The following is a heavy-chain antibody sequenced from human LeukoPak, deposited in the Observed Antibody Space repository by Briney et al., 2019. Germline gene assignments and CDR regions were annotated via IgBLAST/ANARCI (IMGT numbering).Heavy chain of an antibody. D-gene: IGHD3-10*01. Sequence: GGSLRLSCAASGFTFSSYAMHWVRQAPGKGLEWVAVMSYDGSNKYYADSVKGRFTISRDNSKNTLYLQMNSLRAEDTAVYYCAREILWFGEGGMDVWGQGTTVTVSS. CDR2: MSYDGSNK. V-gene: IGHV3-30-3*01. CDR3: AREILWFGEGGMDV. J-gene: IGHJ6*02. CDR1: GFTFSSYA.